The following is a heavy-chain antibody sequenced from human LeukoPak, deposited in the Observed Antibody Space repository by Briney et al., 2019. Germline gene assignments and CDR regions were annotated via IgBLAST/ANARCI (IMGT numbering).Heavy chain of an antibody. CDR3: ARGRAVGATTMGDY. Sequence: GASVKVSCKAFGYTFTGYYMHWVRQAPGQGLEWMGWINPNSGGTNYAQKFQGRVAMTRDTSISTAYMELSRLRSDDTAVYYCARGRAVGATTMGDYWGQGTLVTVSS. J-gene: IGHJ4*02. D-gene: IGHD1-26*01. V-gene: IGHV1-2*02. CDR2: INPNSGGT. CDR1: GYTFTGYY.